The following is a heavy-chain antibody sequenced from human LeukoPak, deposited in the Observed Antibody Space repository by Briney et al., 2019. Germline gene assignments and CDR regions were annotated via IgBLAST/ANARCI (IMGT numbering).Heavy chain of an antibody. CDR1: GFTFSSYS. V-gene: IGHV3-7*01. CDR3: VVPAAIQRD. CDR2: IKQDGSEK. Sequence: GGSLRLSCAASGFTFSSYSMNWVRQAPGKGLEWVANIKQDGSEKYHVDSVKGRFTISRDNAKNSLYLQMNSLRAEDTAVYYCVVPAAIQRDWGQGTMVTVSS. D-gene: IGHD2-2*01. J-gene: IGHJ3*01.